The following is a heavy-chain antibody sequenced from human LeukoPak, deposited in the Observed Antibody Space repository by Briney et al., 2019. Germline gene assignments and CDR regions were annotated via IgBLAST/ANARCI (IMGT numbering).Heavy chain of an antibody. CDR2: ISYDGSNK. J-gene: IGHJ4*02. CDR1: GFTFSTYG. V-gene: IGHV3-30*18. Sequence: PGRSLRLSCVAFGFTFSTYGMHWVRQAPGKGLEWVAVISYDGSNKYYADSVKGRFTISRDNSKNTLYLQMNSLRAEDTAVYYCAKETGSGSYYEYYFDYWGQGTLVTVSS. D-gene: IGHD3-10*01. CDR3: AKETGSGSYYEYYFDY.